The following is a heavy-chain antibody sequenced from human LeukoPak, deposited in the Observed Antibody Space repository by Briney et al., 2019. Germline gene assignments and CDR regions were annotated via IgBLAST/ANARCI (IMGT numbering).Heavy chain of an antibody. Sequence: GSLRLSCAASGFTFSDSAMNWVRQAPGKGLEWVSLISFSGGNTYYADSMKGRFTISRDNYKDTLYLQMNSLRAEDTAMYYCARDIEFSTWGLGTMVTVSS. J-gene: IGHJ3*01. CDR1: GFTFSDSA. D-gene: IGHD3-3*02. V-gene: IGHV3-23*01. CDR2: ISFSGGNT. CDR3: ARDIEFST.